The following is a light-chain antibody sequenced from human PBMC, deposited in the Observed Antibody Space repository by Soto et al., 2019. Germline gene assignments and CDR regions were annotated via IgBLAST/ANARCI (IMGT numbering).Light chain of an antibody. J-gene: IGKJ4*01. CDR3: QQYHNWVT. CDR2: GAS. CDR1: QSVSSN. Sequence: EIVMTQSPGTLSLSLGETATLSCGASQSVSSNLAWYQQNPGQAPRLLIYGASTRATDIPARFSGSGSGTEFTLTISGLQSEDFAVYYCQQYHNWVTFGGGTKVDSK. V-gene: IGKV3D-15*01.